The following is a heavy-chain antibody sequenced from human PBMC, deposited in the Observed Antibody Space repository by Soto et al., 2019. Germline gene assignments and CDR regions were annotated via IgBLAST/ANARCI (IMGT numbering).Heavy chain of an antibody. CDR3: ARRYFDWLFYY. D-gene: IGHD3-9*01. Sequence: SETLSLTCTVSGGSVSSGSYYWSWIRQPPGKGLEWIGYIYYSGSTNYNPSLKSRVTISVDTSKNKFSLKLSSLTAADTAVYDCARRYFDWLFYYWGQGTLVTVSS. CDR2: IYYSGST. J-gene: IGHJ4*02. V-gene: IGHV4-61*01. CDR1: GGSVSSGSYY.